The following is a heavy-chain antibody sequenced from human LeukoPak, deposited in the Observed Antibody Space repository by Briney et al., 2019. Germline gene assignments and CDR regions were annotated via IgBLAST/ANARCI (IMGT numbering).Heavy chain of an antibody. V-gene: IGHV3-23*01. CDR3: ANNSSDFHAFDI. CDR1: GFTFRSYA. D-gene: IGHD6-19*01. J-gene: IGHJ3*02. Sequence: GGSLRLSCAASGFTFRSYAMSWVRQAPGKGLEWVSAISGSGGSTYYADSVKGRFTISRDNSKNTLYLQMNSLRAEDTAVYYCANNSSDFHAFDIWGQGTMVTVSS. CDR2: ISGSGGST.